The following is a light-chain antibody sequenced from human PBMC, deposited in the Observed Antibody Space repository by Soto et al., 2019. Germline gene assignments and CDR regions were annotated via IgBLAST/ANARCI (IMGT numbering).Light chain of an antibody. J-gene: IGKJ2*01. CDR2: FTS. Sequence: EIVLTQSPGTLSLSPGERATLSCRASQNINTKLAWHQQKPGQAPRLLFYFTSTRVAGTPDRFSGSGSGTDFNLTISRLEPEDFAVYYCHQHSNLPYTFGQGTKLEI. CDR1: QNINTK. V-gene: IGKV3-20*01. CDR3: HQHSNLPYT.